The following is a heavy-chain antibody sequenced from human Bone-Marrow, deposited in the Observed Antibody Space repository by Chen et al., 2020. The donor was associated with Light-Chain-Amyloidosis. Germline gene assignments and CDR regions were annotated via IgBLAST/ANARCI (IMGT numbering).Heavy chain of an antibody. CDR2: INQRGRT. D-gene: IGHD3-10*01. V-gene: IGHV4-34*01. J-gene: IGHJ6*02. CDR3: ARARYGSGALRVMDV. CDR1: GGSFGGDY. Sequence: QVQLQQWGGGLLKPSETLSLTCAVYGGSFGGDYWSWIRQPPGKGLEWIGEINQRGRTNRNASLKGRVTMSADTSKNQFSLNLTSVTAADTAVYYCARARYGSGALRVMDVWGQGATVTV.